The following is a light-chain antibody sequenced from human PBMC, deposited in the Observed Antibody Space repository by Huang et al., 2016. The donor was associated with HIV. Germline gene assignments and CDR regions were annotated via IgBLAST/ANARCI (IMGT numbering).Light chain of an antibody. J-gene: IGKJ2*01. CDR2: GAS. CDR3: QQYDNWPPMYT. CDR1: QSVGSN. Sequence: EIVMTQSPATLSVSPGERATLSCRASQSVGSNLAWYQQKPGQAPRLLIYGASTRATGIPARVSGSGSGTEFTLTISSLQSEDFAVYYCQQYDNWPPMYTFGQGTKLEIK. V-gene: IGKV3-15*01.